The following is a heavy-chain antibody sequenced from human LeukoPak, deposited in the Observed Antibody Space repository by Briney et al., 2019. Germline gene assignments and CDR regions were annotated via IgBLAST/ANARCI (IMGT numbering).Heavy chain of an antibody. J-gene: IGHJ4*02. CDR3: AKDIGSGSYGEGFDY. Sequence: GGSLRLSCAASGFTFDDYAMHWVRQAPGKGLEWVSGISWNSGSIGYADSVKGRFTISRDNAKNSLYLQMNSLRAEDTALYYCAKDIGSGSYGEGFDYWGQGTLVTVSS. CDR1: GFTFDDYA. CDR2: ISWNSGSI. V-gene: IGHV3-9*01. D-gene: IGHD1-26*01.